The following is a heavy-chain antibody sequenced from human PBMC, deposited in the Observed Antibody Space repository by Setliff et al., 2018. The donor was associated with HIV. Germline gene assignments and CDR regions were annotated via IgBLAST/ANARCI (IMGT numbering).Heavy chain of an antibody. CDR2: IIPMRNIA. D-gene: IGHD3-10*01. CDR1: GGTLSNYV. Sequence: AASVKVSCKASGGTLSNYVISWVRQAPGQGLEWMGGIIPMRNIANYAQKFQDRVTMTADKSTSTVYMELRSLTSEDTAVYYCARGWSDHSSMVHVEYFQHWGQGTLVTVSS. CDR3: ARGWSDHSSMVHVEYFQH. V-gene: IGHV1-69*10. J-gene: IGHJ1*01.